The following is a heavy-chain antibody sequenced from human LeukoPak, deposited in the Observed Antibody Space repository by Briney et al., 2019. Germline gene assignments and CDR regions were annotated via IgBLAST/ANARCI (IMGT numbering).Heavy chain of an antibody. D-gene: IGHD3-9*01. Sequence: GGSLRLSCAASGFTFSSYWMHWVRQAPGKGLVWVSRFNSDGSSTSYADSVKGRFTISRDNAKNTLYLQMNSLRAEYTAVYYCARGSPNYDILTGYYNYWGQGTLVTVSS. CDR1: GFTFSSYW. CDR2: FNSDGSST. CDR3: ARGSPNYDILTGYYNY. V-gene: IGHV3-74*01. J-gene: IGHJ4*02.